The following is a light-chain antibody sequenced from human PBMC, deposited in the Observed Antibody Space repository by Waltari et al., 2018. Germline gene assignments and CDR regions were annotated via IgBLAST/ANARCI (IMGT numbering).Light chain of an antibody. V-gene: IGKV2-28*01. Sequence: DIVMTQSPLSLPVTPGEPASISCRSSQSLLHSNGYNYLDWYVQKPGQSPQLLIYLGSNRASGVPERFSGSGSGTDFTLKISRVAAEDVGVYYCMLVLQTPRNTFGQGTRLEIK. CDR2: LGS. J-gene: IGKJ5*01. CDR3: MLVLQTPRNT. CDR1: QSLLHSNGYNY.